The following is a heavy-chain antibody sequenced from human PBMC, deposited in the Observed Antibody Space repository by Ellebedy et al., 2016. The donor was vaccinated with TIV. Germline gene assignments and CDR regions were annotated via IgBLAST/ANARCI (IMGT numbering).Heavy chain of an antibody. V-gene: IGHV3-7*01. D-gene: IGHD5-18*01. Sequence: GESLKISCAASGFTFSSYWMSWVRQAPGKGLEWMANIKQDGSEKHYVDSVKGRFTISRDNAKNSLYLQMNSLRAEDTALYYCASHVDTSMSYWGQGTLVTVSS. CDR1: GFTFSSYW. CDR3: ASHVDTSMSY. J-gene: IGHJ4*02. CDR2: IKQDGSEK.